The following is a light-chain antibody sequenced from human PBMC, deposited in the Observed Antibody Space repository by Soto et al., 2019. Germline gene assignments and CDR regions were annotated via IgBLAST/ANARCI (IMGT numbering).Light chain of an antibody. CDR2: DAS. J-gene: IGKJ1*01. V-gene: IGKV1-5*01. CDR1: QSISNW. Sequence: QVTRWVSTVSESVGEGNTINRGASQSISNWLAWYQQKPGKAPKLLIYDASSLESGVPSRFSGSGSGTEFPLTIRTLQPDDSAPYSCQPYKSYPCTFGQGTKVDIK. CDR3: QPYKSYPCT.